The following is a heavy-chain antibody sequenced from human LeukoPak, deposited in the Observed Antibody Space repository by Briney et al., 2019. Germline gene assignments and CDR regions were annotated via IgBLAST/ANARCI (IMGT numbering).Heavy chain of an antibody. D-gene: IGHD6-13*01. Sequence: SETLSLTCAVYGGSFSGYYWSWIRQPPGKGLEWIGEINHSGSTNYNPSLKSRVTISVDTSKNQFSLKLSSVTAADTAVYYCARLVAALDYWGQGTLVTVSS. CDR2: INHSGST. CDR1: GGSFSGYY. CDR3: ARLVAALDY. V-gene: IGHV4-34*01. J-gene: IGHJ4*02.